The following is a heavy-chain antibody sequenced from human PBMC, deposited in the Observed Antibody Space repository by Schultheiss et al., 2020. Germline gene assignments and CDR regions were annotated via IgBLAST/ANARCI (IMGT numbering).Heavy chain of an antibody. CDR1: GDSVSSNSAA. V-gene: IGHV6-1*01. CDR2: TYYRSKWYN. J-gene: IGHJ6*03. D-gene: IGHD1-26*01. CDR3: AREIARWELLSHYYYCYMDV. Sequence: SQTLSLTCAISGDSVSSNSAAWNWIRQSPSRGLEWLGRTYYRSKWYNDYAVSVKSRITINPDTSKNQFSLQLNSVTPEDTAVYYCAREIARWELLSHYYYCYMDVWGKGTAVTVSS.